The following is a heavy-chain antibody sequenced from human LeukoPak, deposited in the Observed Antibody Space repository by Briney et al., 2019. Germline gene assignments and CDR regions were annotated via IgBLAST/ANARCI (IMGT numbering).Heavy chain of an antibody. CDR2: IYPGDSDT. D-gene: IGHD5-18*01. V-gene: IGHV5-51*01. CDR1: GYSFATHW. Sequence: KPGESLKISCKGSGYSFATHWIGWVRQMPGKGLEWMGIIYPGDSDTRYSPSFRGQVTISVDKSISTAYLQWSSLKASDTAMYYCARRIQLWSSSDYWGQGTLVTVSS. CDR3: ARRIQLWSSSDY. J-gene: IGHJ4*02.